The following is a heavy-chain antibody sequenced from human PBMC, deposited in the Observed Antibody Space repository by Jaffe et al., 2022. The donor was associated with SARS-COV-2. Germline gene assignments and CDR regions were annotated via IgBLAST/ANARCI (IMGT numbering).Heavy chain of an antibody. V-gene: IGHV3-9*01. J-gene: IGHJ5*02. Sequence: EVQLVESGGDKVQPGTSLRLSCAASGFTFDDYVMHWVRQAPGKGLEWLSAISWRSEILGSADSVKGRFIISRDNAKNSLYLYMDSLTTDDTALYYCAKGGYGGALDHWGQGTLVTVSS. CDR3: AKGGYGGALDH. CDR1: GFTFDDYV. D-gene: IGHD1-1*01. CDR2: ISWRSEIL.